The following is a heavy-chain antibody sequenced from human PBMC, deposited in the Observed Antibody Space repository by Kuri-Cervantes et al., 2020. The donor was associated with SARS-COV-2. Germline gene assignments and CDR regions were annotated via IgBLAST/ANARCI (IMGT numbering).Heavy chain of an antibody. D-gene: IGHD3-22*01. J-gene: IGHJ6*03. Sequence: GGSLRLSCAASGFTFSSYAMSWVRQAPGKGLEWVSAISGSGGSTYYADSMKGRFTISRDNSKNTLYLQMNSLRAEDTAVYYCAKFLTIGGYYYYYMDVWGKGTTVTVSS. CDR3: AKFLTIGGYYYYYMDV. CDR1: GFTFSSYA. V-gene: IGHV3-23*01. CDR2: ISGSGGST.